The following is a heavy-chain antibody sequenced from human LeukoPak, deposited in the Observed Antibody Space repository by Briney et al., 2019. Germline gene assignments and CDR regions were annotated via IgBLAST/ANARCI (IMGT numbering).Heavy chain of an antibody. J-gene: IGHJ6*02. CDR3: ARPRPHYYGMDV. CDR1: GGSISSYY. V-gene: IGHV4-34*01. Sequence: SETLSLTCTVSGGSISSYYWSWIRQPPGKGLEWIGEINHSGSTNYNPSLKSRVAISVDTSKNQFSLKLSSVTAADTAVYYCARPRPHYYGMDVWGQGTTVTVSS. CDR2: INHSGST.